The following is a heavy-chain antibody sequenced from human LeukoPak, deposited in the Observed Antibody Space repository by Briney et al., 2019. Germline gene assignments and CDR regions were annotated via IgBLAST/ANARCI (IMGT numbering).Heavy chain of an antibody. Sequence: ASVKVSCKASGYTFTSYGVSWVRQAPGQGLEWMGWISAYNGNTNYAQKLQGRVTMTTDTSTSTAYMELRSLRSDNTAVYYCARDPYYDFWSGYSSWFDPWGQGTLVTVSS. CDR1: GYTFTSYG. D-gene: IGHD3-3*01. V-gene: IGHV1-18*01. CDR3: ARDPYYDFWSGYSSWFDP. CDR2: ISAYNGNT. J-gene: IGHJ5*02.